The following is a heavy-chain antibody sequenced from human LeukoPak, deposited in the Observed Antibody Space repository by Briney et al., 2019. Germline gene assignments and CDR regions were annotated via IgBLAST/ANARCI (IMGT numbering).Heavy chain of an antibody. CDR3: ARSTVVAGPPVDY. D-gene: IGHD6-19*01. Sequence: QPGGSLRLSCAASGFTFSSYAMHWVRQAPGKRLEWVAVISYDGSNKYYADSVKGRFTISRDNSKNTLYLQMNSLRAEDTAVYYCARSTVVAGPPVDYWGQGTLVTVSS. CDR1: GFTFSSYA. CDR2: ISYDGSNK. J-gene: IGHJ4*02. V-gene: IGHV3-30-3*01.